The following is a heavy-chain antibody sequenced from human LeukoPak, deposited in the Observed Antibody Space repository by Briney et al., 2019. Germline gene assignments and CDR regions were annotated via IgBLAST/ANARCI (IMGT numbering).Heavy chain of an antibody. CDR2: IIPIFGTA. CDR1: GGTFSSYA. J-gene: IGHJ4*02. Sequence: ASVKVSCKASGGTFSSYAISWVRQAPGQGLEWMGGIIPIFGTANYAQKFQGRVTITADKSTSTAYMELSSLRSEDTAVYYCATGPPLAAAGNGWVSFDYWGQGTLVTVSS. D-gene: IGHD6-13*01. CDR3: ATGPPLAAAGNGWVSFDY. V-gene: IGHV1-69*06.